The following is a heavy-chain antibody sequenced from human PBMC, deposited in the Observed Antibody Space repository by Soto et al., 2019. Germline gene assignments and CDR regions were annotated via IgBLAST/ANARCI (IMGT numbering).Heavy chain of an antibody. CDR3: AREPVAGIWFDP. J-gene: IGHJ5*02. CDR1: GYTFTSYG. Sequence: GASVRVSCKASGYTFTSYGISWVRQAPGQGLEWMGWINPYNGNTNYAQKLQGRVTMTTDTSTSTAYMELRSLRSDDTAVYYCAREPVAGIWFDPWGQGTLVTVSS. V-gene: IGHV1-18*01. CDR2: INPYNGNT. D-gene: IGHD6-19*01.